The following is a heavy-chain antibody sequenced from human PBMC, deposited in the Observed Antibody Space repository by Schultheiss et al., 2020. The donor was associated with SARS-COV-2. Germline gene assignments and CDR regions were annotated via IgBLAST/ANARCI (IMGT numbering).Heavy chain of an antibody. Sequence: SETLSLTCTVSGGSTSSGGYYWSWIRQHPGKGLEWIGYIYHSGSTYYNPSLKSRVIISVDTSKNQFSLKLSSVTAADTAVYYCASGWSGYRWLVYWGQGTLVTVSS. CDR3: ASGWSGYRWLVY. J-gene: IGHJ4*02. CDR2: IYHSGST. V-gene: IGHV4-31*03. CDR1: GGSTSSGGYY. D-gene: IGHD3-3*01.